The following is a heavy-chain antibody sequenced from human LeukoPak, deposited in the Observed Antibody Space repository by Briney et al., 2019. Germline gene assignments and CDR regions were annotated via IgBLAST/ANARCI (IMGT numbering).Heavy chain of an antibody. D-gene: IGHD3-10*01. V-gene: IGHV1-69*13. CDR1: GGTFSSYA. J-gene: IGHJ1*01. Sequence: SVKVSCKASGGTFSSYAISWVRQAPGQGLEWMGGIIPIFGTANYAQKFQGRVTITADESTSTAYMELSSLRSEDTAVYYCAVADGSGSLRFQNWGQGTLVTVSS. CDR3: AVADGSGSLRFQN. CDR2: IIPIFGTA.